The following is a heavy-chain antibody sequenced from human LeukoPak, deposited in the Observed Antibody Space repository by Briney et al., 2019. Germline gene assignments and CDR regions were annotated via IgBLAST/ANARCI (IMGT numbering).Heavy chain of an antibody. D-gene: IGHD6-19*01. CDR1: GGSISSYY. V-gene: IGHV4-59*01. CDR2: IYYSGST. Sequence: SETLSLTCTVSGGSISSYYWSWIRQPPGKGLEWIGYIYYSGSTNFNPSLKSRVTISVDTSKNQFSLKLSSVTAADTAVYYCAKSGIAVAGTFDYWGQGTLVTVSS. J-gene: IGHJ4*02. CDR3: AKSGIAVAGTFDY.